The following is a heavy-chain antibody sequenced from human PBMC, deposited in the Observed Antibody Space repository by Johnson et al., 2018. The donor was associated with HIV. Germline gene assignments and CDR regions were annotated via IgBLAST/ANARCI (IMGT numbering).Heavy chain of an antibody. J-gene: IGHJ3*02. CDR1: GFTFSSYA. CDR3: ARERPAYSSSSSHAFDI. CDR2: ISYDGSNN. Sequence: QVQLVESGGGVVQPGRSLRLSCAASGFTFSSYAMHWVRQAPGKGLEWVAVISYDGSNNYYADSVKGRFTISRDNSKNTLYLQMNSLRAEDTAVYYCARERPAYSSSSSHAFDIWGQGTMVTVSS. V-gene: IGHV3-30*04. D-gene: IGHD6-6*01.